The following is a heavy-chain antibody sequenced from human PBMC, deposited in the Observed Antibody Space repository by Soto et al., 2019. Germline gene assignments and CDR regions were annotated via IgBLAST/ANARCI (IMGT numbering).Heavy chain of an antibody. CDR2: VNPSGGHT. CDR1: GDTFTDYY. J-gene: IGHJ4*02. CDR3: ARGGHVVVVTAALDY. Sequence: QVQLMQSGAEVKKPGASVKVSCKASGDTFTDYYIHWVRQAPGQGIEWMGTVNPSGGHTTYAQHFLGRVTMTRDTSTSTLYMARTSLRSEDTAVYYCARGGHVVVVTAALDYWGQGTLVTVSS. D-gene: IGHD2-21*02. V-gene: IGHV1-46*01.